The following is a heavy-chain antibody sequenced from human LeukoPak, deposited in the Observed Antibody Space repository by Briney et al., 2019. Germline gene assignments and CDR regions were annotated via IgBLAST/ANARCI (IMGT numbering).Heavy chain of an antibody. Sequence: PSETLSLTCTVSGGSISSYYWSWIRQPAGKGLEWIGRIYTSGSTNYNPSLKSRVTISVDTSKNQFPLKLSSVTAADTAVYYCARALPMGWLRYNNPDYYFDYWGQGTLVTVSS. V-gene: IGHV4-4*07. CDR3: ARALPMGWLRYNNPDYYFDY. CDR2: IYTSGST. CDR1: GGSISSYY. J-gene: IGHJ4*02. D-gene: IGHD5-12*01.